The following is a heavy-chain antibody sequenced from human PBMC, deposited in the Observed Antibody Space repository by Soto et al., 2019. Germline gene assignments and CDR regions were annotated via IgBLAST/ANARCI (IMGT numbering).Heavy chain of an antibody. V-gene: IGHV4-39*01. D-gene: IGHD2-15*01. J-gene: IGHJ3*02. CDR3: GRHIKVVVTKVNAFDI. Sequence: QLQLQESGPGLVKHSETLSLTCTVSGGSISSSSYYWGWIRQPPGKGLEWIGGIYYSGSTYYNPSLKSRVTISVDTSKNQFSLKLSSVTAADTAVYYCGRHIKVVVTKVNAFDIWGQGTMVTVSS. CDR1: GGSISSSSYY. CDR2: IYYSGST.